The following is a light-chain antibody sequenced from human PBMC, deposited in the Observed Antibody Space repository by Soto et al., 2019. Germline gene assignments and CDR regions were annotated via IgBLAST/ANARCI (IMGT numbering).Light chain of an antibody. CDR1: SSDVGAFNY. CDR2: DVT. Sequence: QSVLTQPASVSGSPGQSISISCIGTSSDVGAFNYVSWYQHHPGKAPQLIIYDVTSRPSGVSNLFSASKSGNTASLTISGLQAEDEADYYCSSYRTRNTEDFGTESKLTV. J-gene: IGLJ1*01. V-gene: IGLV2-14*03. CDR3: SSYRTRNTED.